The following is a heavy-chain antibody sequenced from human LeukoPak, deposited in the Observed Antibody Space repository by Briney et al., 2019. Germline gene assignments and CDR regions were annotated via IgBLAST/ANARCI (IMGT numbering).Heavy chain of an antibody. CDR1: GFTFSSYA. D-gene: IGHD2-21*01. Sequence: GGSLRLSCAASGFTFSSYAMSWVRQAPGKGLEWVSSISSSSSYIYYADSVKGRFTISRDNAKNSLYLQMNSLRAEDTAVYYCASLPGDKDYWGQGTLVTVSS. CDR3: ASLPGDKDY. V-gene: IGHV3-21*01. J-gene: IGHJ4*02. CDR2: ISSSSSYI.